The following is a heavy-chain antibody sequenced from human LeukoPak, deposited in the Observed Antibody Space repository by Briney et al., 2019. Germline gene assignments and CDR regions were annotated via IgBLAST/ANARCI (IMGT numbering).Heavy chain of an antibody. CDR3: AKDMAYYYDSSGYPS. Sequence: PGRSLRLSCAASGFTFSSYAMHWVRQAPGKGLEWVAVISYDGSNKYYADSVKGRFTISRDNSKNTLYLQMNSLRAEDTAVYYCAKDMAYYYDSSGYPSWGQGTLVTVSS. CDR1: GFTFSSYA. V-gene: IGHV3-30-3*01. J-gene: IGHJ5*02. CDR2: ISYDGSNK. D-gene: IGHD3-22*01.